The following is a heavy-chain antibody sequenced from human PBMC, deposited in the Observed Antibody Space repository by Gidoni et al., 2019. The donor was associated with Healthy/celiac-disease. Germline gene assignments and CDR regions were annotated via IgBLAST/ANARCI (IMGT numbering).Heavy chain of an antibody. CDR2: IYHSGST. J-gene: IGHJ4*02. Sequence: QLQLQESGSGLVQPSQTLSLTFAVSGGSISSGGYSWRWIRQPPGKGLEWIGYIYHSGSTYYNPSLKSRVTISVDRSKNQFSLKLSSVTAADTAVYYCARVGYGDYSLGYWGQGTLVTVSS. V-gene: IGHV4-30-2*01. CDR3: ARVGYGDYSLGY. CDR1: GGSISSGGYS. D-gene: IGHD4-17*01.